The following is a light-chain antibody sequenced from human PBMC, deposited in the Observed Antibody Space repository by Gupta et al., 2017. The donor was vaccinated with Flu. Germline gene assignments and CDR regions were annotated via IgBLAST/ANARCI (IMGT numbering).Light chain of an antibody. CDR1: QGFSSF. CDR3: QQLKSYPYT. V-gene: IGKV1-9*01. CDR2: AAS. Sequence: GDRVTITCRASQGFSSFLAWYQQKPGKAPKLLIYAASTLQGGVPSRFSGSGSGTEFTLTISSLQAEDFATYYCQQLKSYPYTFGQGTRLDIK. J-gene: IGKJ2*01.